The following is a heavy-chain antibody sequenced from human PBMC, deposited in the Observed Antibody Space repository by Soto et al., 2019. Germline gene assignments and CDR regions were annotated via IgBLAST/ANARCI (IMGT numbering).Heavy chain of an antibody. V-gene: IGHV1-69*02. CDR3: ARNFGDDAFDI. J-gene: IGHJ3*02. CDR2: VIPILGRA. Sequence: QVQLVQSGAEVKKPGSSVKVSCKASGGTFSSYTMNWVRQAPGQGLQWMGRVIPILGRANYAQKFQGRVTITADKPTSQVYMELSSLRSEETAVYYCARNFGDDAFDIWGQGTMVTVSS. D-gene: IGHD3-10*01. CDR1: GGTFSSYT.